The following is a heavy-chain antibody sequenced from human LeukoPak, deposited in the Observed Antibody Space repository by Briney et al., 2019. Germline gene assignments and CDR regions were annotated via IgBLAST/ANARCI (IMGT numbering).Heavy chain of an antibody. CDR3: ARGIGDHDFWSGYRPHYDY. V-gene: IGHV1-69*04. D-gene: IGHD3-3*01. CDR1: GGTFSSYA. J-gene: IGHJ4*02. CDR2: IIPILGIA. Sequence: SVKVSCKASGGTFSSYAISWVRQAPGQGLEWMGRIIPILGIANYAQKFQGRVNMTTDTSTFTAYMELSSLGSDDTAVYYCARGIGDHDFWSGYRPHYDYWGQGTLVIVSS.